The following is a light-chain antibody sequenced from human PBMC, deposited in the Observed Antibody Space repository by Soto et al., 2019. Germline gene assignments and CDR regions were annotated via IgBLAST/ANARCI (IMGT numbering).Light chain of an antibody. Sequence: SLLPQPPSSSGSPGRSVTISCTGTSIDVGGYDYVSWYQQHPGKAPKLMIYDVTKRPSGVPDRFSGSKSANTASLTVSGLQAEDEADYYCSSYAGTHIVFGTGTKVTVL. CDR3: SSYAGTHIV. V-gene: IGLV2-8*01. J-gene: IGLJ1*01. CDR2: DVT. CDR1: SIDVGGYDY.